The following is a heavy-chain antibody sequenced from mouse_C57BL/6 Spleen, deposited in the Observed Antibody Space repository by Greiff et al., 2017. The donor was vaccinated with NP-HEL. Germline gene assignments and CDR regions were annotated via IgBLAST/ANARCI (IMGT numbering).Heavy chain of an antibody. CDR2: INPNNGGT. Sequence: VQLQQSGPELVKPGASVKIPCKASGYTFTDYNMDWVKQSHGKSLEWIGDINPNNGGTIYNQKFKGKATLTVDKSSSTAYMELRSLTSEDTAVYYCARYPIITTYAMDYWGQGTSVTVSS. J-gene: IGHJ4*01. D-gene: IGHD1-1*01. CDR3: ARYPIITTYAMDY. CDR1: GYTFTDYN. V-gene: IGHV1-18*01.